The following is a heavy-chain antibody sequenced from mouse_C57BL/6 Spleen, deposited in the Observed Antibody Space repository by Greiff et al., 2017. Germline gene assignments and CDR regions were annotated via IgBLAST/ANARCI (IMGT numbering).Heavy chain of an antibody. J-gene: IGHJ3*01. D-gene: IGHD4-1*01. CDR2: INPNNGGT. V-gene: IGHV1-26*01. Sequence: EVQLQPSGPELVKPGASVKISCKASGYTFTDYYMNWVKPSHGKSLEWIGDINPNNGGTSYNQKFKGKATLTVDKSSSTAYMELRSLTSEDSAVYYCETGTGFAYGGQGTLVTVSA. CDR3: ETGTGFAY. CDR1: GYTFTDYY.